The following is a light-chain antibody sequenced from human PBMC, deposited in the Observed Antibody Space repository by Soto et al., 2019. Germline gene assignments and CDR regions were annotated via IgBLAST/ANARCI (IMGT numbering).Light chain of an antibody. CDR2: GAS. V-gene: IGKV3-20*01. J-gene: IGKJ1*01. CDR3: HQYSTSPPWT. Sequence: EIVLTQSPGTLSLLPGERATLSCRSSQSVGSNYLAWYQQKPGRAPRLLIYGASSRATGIPDRFTGSGSGTDFTLTSSRLEPEDSAVYYCHQYSTSPPWTFGQGTKVEIK. CDR1: QSVGSNY.